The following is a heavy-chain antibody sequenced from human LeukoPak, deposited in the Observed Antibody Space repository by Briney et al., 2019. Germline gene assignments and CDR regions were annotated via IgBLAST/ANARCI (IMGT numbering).Heavy chain of an antibody. CDR3: ARNQGSGWFDP. CDR2: ISYDASNK. J-gene: IGHJ5*02. V-gene: IGHV3-30*04. CDR1: GFTFSSYA. D-gene: IGHD3-10*01. Sequence: GGSLRLSCAGSGFTFSSYAMHWVRQAPGKGLEWVAVISYDASNKYYADSVKGRFTISRDNSKNTLYLQMNSLRAEDTAIYYCARNQGSGWFDPWGQGTLVTVSS.